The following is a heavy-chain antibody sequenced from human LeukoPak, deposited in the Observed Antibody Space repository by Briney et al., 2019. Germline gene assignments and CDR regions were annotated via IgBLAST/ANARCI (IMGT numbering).Heavy chain of an antibody. CDR3: ARVPTIFKVDMYYFDF. D-gene: IGHD3-3*01. V-gene: IGHV4-59*11. J-gene: IGHJ4*02. Sequence: SETLSLTCSVSGGSISGHYWSWIRQPPGKGLEWIGYVFSSGSTNYKSSLKSRVTISDDTSRSQFSLRLTSVTAADTAVYYCARVPTIFKVDMYYFDFWGQGHLVTVSS. CDR2: VFSSGST. CDR1: GGSISGHY.